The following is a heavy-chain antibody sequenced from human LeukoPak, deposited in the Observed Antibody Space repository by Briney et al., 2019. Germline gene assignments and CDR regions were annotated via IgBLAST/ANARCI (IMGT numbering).Heavy chain of an antibody. J-gene: IGHJ5*01. D-gene: IGHD1-26*01. CDR3: VRIIVGASNWFDS. Sequence: SGGSLRLSCAASGFSFSTHWMHWVRQAPGKGLVWVSRIHSDGSVTNYADSVKGRFTISRDNAKNTLYLQMNGLRAEDTAVYYCVRIIVGASNWFDSWGQGTLVTVSS. V-gene: IGHV3-74*01. CDR1: GFSFSTHW. CDR2: IHSDGSVT.